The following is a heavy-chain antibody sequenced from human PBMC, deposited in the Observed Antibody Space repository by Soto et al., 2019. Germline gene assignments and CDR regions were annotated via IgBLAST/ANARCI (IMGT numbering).Heavy chain of an antibody. CDR2: ISAYNGNT. J-gene: IGHJ3*02. CDR1: GYTFTSYG. CDR3: AIVSRITIFGVALDAFDI. V-gene: IGHV1-18*01. D-gene: IGHD3-3*01. Sequence: ASVKVSCKASGYTFTSYGISWVRQAPGQGLEWMGWISAYNGNTNYAQKLQGRVTMTTDTSTSTAYMELRSLRSDDTAVYYCAIVSRITIFGVALDAFDIWGQGTMVTVSS.